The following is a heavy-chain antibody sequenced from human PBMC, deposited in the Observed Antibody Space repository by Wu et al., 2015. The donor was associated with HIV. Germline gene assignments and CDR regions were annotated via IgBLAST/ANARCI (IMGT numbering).Heavy chain of an antibody. CDR1: GGSFSGYY. CDR3: ARGMSSSWGYYYYYGMDV. Sequence: QVQLQQWGAGLLKPSETLSLTCAVYGGSFSGYYWSWIRQPPGKGLEWIGEINHSGSSNYNPSLKSRVTISVDTSKNQFSLKLSSVTAADTAVYYCARGMSSSWGYYYYYGMDVWGQGTTVTVSS. V-gene: IGHV4-34*01. D-gene: IGHD6-13*01. CDR2: INHSGSS. J-gene: IGHJ6*02.